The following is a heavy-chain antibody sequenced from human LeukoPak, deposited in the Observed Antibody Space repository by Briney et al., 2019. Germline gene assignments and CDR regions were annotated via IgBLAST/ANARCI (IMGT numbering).Heavy chain of an antibody. D-gene: IGHD2-15*01. CDR3: AKGASSYYYYYYMDV. V-gene: IGHV3-30*02. CDR2: IRYDGSNK. CDR1: GFTFSSYG. Sequence: GGSLRLSCAAPGFTFSSYGMHWVRQAPGKGLEWVAFIRYDGSNKYYADSVKGRFTISRDNSKNTLYLQMNSLRAEDTAVYYCAKGASSYYYYYYMDVWGKGTTVTVSS. J-gene: IGHJ6*03.